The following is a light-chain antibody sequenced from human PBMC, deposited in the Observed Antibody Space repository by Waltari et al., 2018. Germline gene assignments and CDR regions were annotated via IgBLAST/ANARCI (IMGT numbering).Light chain of an antibody. J-gene: IGKJ3*01. CDR3: QQYNNWPPLFT. V-gene: IGKV3D-15*01. CDR1: QSVSSN. Sequence: EIVMTQSPATLPVSPGDRATLSCRASQSVSSNLAWYQQKPGQAPRLLIYGASTRATGIPARFSGTGSGTEFTLTISSLQSEDFAVYYCQQYNNWPPLFTFGPGTKVDMK. CDR2: GAS.